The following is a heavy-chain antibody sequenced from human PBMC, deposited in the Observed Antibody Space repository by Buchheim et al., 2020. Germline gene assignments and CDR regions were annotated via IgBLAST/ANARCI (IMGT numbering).Heavy chain of an antibody. Sequence: QVQLVESGGGVVKPGRSLRLSCAASGFTFSSYAMHWVRQAPGQGLEWVAVISYDGSNKYYADSVKGRFTITRDNSKNKQYLQMNCLRAEHTAVYCSAGLYCMDVWGQGTT. CDR1: GFTFSSYA. CDR3: AGLYCMDV. J-gene: IGHJ6*02. V-gene: IGHV3-30-3*01. CDR2: ISYDGSNK.